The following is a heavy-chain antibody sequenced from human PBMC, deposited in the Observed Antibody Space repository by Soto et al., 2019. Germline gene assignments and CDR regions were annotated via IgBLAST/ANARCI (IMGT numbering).Heavy chain of an antibody. CDR1: GGTFSSYA. Sequence: ASVKVSCKASGGTFSSYASSWVRQAPGQGLEWMGGIIPIFGTANYAQKFQGRVTITADESTSTAYMELSSLRSEDTAVYYCARVEYYYSSGYYGNWFALSGRGTLVIVSA. J-gene: IGHJ5*02. V-gene: IGHV1-69*13. D-gene: IGHD3-22*01. CDR3: ARVEYYYSSGYYGNWFAL. CDR2: IIPIFGTA.